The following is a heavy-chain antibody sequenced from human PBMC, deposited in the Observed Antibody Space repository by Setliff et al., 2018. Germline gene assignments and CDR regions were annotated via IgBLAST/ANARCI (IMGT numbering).Heavy chain of an antibody. J-gene: IGHJ4*02. D-gene: IGHD3-10*01. CDR1: GGSISTNSYY. Sequence: SETLSLTCTVSGGSISTNSYYWGWIRQPPGKGLEWIGSMYFSGSTYYNPSHKSRVTISIDKSKNQFSLKMTSVTAADTAVYYCARAPGRNIRGDYWGQGALVTVSS. V-gene: IGHV4-39*07. CDR3: ARAPGRNIRGDY. CDR2: MYFSGST.